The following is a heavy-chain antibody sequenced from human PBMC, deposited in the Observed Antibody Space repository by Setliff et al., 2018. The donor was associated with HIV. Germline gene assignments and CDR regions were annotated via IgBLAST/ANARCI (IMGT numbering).Heavy chain of an antibody. V-gene: IGHV4-31*11. CDR3: ARGYCSGGFSHPNYYHYMDV. J-gene: IGHJ6*03. CDR1: GVSITSADYY. CDR2: MYSSGNN. Sequence: SETLSLTCAVSGVSITSADYYWSWIRQHPVKGLEWIGYMYSSGNNYYNPSLKSRLVVSVDESKNQFSLNLSSVTAADTAVYYCARGYCSGGFSHPNYYHYMDVWGKGTTVTVSS. D-gene: IGHD2-15*01.